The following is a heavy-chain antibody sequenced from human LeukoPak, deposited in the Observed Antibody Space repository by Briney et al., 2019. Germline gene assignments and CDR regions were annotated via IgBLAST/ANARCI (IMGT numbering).Heavy chain of an antibody. CDR3: ARKGYYDSSGYYYPLGFFDY. CDR1: GYTFTIYY. V-gene: IGHV1-46*01. D-gene: IGHD3-22*01. J-gene: IGHJ4*02. Sequence: ASVTVSCKASGYTFTIYYMHWVRQAPGQGLEWMGVINPSGGSTSYAQKFQGRVTMTRDTSTSTVYMELSSLRSEDTAVYYCARKGYYDSSGYYYPLGFFDYWGQGTLVTVSS. CDR2: INPSGGST.